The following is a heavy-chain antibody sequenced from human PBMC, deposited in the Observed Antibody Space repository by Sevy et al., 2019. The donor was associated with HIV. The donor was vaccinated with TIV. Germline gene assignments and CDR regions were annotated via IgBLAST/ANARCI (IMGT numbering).Heavy chain of an antibody. Sequence: GGSLRLSCAASGFTFSSYAMSWVRQAPGKGLEWVSAISGSGGSTYYADSVKGRFTISRDNSKNTLYLQMNSLRAEDPAVYYCAKGIAAAGTQYWGQGTLVTVSS. V-gene: IGHV3-23*01. D-gene: IGHD6-13*01. CDR2: ISGSGGST. J-gene: IGHJ4*02. CDR3: AKGIAAAGTQY. CDR1: GFTFSSYA.